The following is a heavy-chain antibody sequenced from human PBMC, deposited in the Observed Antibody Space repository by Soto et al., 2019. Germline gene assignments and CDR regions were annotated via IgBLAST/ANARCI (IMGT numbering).Heavy chain of an antibody. Sequence: QVQVVQSRTEVKKPGASVKVSCKTSGYTFTDYDINWVRQTTGQGLEWMGWMSPDSGNACYAQQFQGRVTMTSNTSTSTAYMELRSLRSEDTAMYYCEVTTGYWGQGTMVTVSS. CDR3: EVTTGY. J-gene: IGHJ4*02. CDR2: MSPDSGNA. D-gene: IGHD2-21*02. CDR1: GYTFTDYD. V-gene: IGHV1-8*01.